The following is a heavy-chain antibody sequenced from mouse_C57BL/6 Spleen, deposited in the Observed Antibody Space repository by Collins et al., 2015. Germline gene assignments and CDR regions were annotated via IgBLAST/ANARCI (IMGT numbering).Heavy chain of an antibody. Sequence: QLQQPGAELVKPGASVKLSCKASGYTFTSYWMHWVKQRPGQGLEWIGMIHPNSGSTNYNEKFKSKATLTVDKSSSTAYMQLSSLTSEDSAVYYCARSITTVVAPFDYWGQGTTLTVSS. CDR2: IHPNSGST. D-gene: IGHD1-1*01. CDR3: ARSITTVVAPFDY. CDR1: GYTFTSYW. V-gene: IGHV1-64*01. J-gene: IGHJ2*01.